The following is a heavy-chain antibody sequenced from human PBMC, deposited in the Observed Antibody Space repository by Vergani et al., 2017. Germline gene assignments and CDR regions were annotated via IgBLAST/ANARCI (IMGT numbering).Heavy chain of an antibody. J-gene: IGHJ2*01. CDR3: ARSQGDYWYFDL. Sequence: QVRLEESGPGLVKPSETLSLTCFVSGYSIGSGFYWAWIRQSPGEGLQWLTSNHNRGKTYHNPSLKSRVSVSLDTSKNRFSLNLTSVTATDTAVYYCARSQGDYWYFDLWGPGSLVTVSS. CDR1: GYSIGSGFY. V-gene: IGHV4-38-2*01. CDR2: NHNRGKT. D-gene: IGHD2-21*01.